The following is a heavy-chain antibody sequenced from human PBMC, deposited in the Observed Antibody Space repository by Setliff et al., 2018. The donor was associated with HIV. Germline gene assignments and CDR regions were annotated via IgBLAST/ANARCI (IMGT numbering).Heavy chain of an antibody. J-gene: IGHJ4*02. Sequence: PGGSLRLSCAASGFTVSSNYMNWVRQAPGKGLEWISSISSSDYMYYADSVKGRCTISGDNSKNTLYLQMNSLRAEDTAVYYCAKDRYYDSSGSPFDYWGQGTLVTVSS. CDR1: GFTVSSNY. CDR3: AKDRYYDSSGSPFDY. D-gene: IGHD3-22*01. V-gene: IGHV3-66*03. CDR2: ISSSDYM.